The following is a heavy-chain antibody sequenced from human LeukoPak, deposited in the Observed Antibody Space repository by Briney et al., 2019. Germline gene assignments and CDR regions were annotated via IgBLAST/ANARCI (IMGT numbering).Heavy chain of an antibody. D-gene: IGHD2-2*02. CDR3: TRDSGHCSSTSCYIGYYYYYMDV. J-gene: IGHJ6*03. CDR1: GFTFNSYW. CDR2: IKQDRDEK. Sequence: GGSLRLSCAASGFTFNSYWMSWVRQAPGKALERVANIKQDRDEKYYVDSVKGRFTISRDNAKNSLYPQMNSLRAEDTAVYYCTRDSGHCSSTSCYIGYYYYYMDVWGKGTTVTVSS. V-gene: IGHV3-7*01.